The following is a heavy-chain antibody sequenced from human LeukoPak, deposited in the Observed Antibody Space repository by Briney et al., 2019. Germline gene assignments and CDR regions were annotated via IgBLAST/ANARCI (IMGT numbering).Heavy chain of an antibody. CDR1: GYTFTSYG. Sequence: ASVKVSCKASGYTFTSYGISWVRQAPGQGLEWMGWISAYNGNTNYAQKLQGRVTMTTDTSTSTAYMELRSLRSDDTTVYYCAREVYISAAGTGGSDYWGQGTLVTVSS. D-gene: IGHD6-13*01. J-gene: IGHJ4*02. CDR3: AREVYISAAGTGGSDY. V-gene: IGHV1-18*01. CDR2: ISAYNGNT.